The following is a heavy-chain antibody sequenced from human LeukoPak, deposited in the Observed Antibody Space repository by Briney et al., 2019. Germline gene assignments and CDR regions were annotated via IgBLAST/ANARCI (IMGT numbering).Heavy chain of an antibody. CDR2: IYYSGST. CDR3: ARGHFRGLTVDY. Sequence: SETLSLTCTVSGDSISSGGYYWNWIRQPPGKGLEWIGYIYYSGSTNCNPSLKSGVTISVDTSKKQFSLRLSSVTAADTAVYYCARGHFRGLTVDYWGQGSLVTVSS. J-gene: IGHJ4*02. CDR1: GDSISSGGYY. V-gene: IGHV4-61*08. D-gene: IGHD7-27*01.